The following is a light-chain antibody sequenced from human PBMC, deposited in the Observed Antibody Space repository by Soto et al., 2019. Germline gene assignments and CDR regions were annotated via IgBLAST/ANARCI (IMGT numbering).Light chain of an antibody. J-gene: IGKJ1*01. CDR3: QKYNSAHPGT. CDR1: QGISNY. CDR2: AAS. V-gene: IGKV1-27*01. Sequence: DIQMTQSRSSLSASVGDRVTITCRASQGISNYLAWYQQKPGKVPKLPIYAASTLQSGVPSRFSGSGSATDFTLTISSLQPEDVATYYCQKYNSAHPGTFGQGTKVEIK.